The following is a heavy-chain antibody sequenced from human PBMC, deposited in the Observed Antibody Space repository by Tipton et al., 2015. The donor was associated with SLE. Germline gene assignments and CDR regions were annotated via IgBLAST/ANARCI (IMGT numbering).Heavy chain of an antibody. J-gene: IGHJ3*02. CDR1: GGSISSGGYY. CDR3: ARDRGSLGAFDI. Sequence: TLSLTCTVSGGSISSGGYYWSWIRQPPGKGLEWIGEINHSGSTNYNPSLKSRVTISVDTSKNQLSLKLTSVTAADTAVYYCARDRGSLGAFDIWGQGTMVTVSS. CDR2: INHSGST. D-gene: IGHD2-15*01. V-gene: IGHV4-61*08.